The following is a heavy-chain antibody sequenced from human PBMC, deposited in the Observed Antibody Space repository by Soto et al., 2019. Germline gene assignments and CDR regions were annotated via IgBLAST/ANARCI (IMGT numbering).Heavy chain of an antibody. Sequence: QVQLQESGPGLVKPSGTLSLTCAVSGVSMSSHDWWTWVRQPPGKGLEWIGESHQSGNTNYNSSHESRVTRSVDKTKHHFSLTLTSVTVADTAVYYCATRDSSRFYWGQGTLVTVSS. CDR2: SHQSGNT. J-gene: IGHJ4*02. D-gene: IGHD6-13*01. CDR1: GVSMSSHDW. V-gene: IGHV4-4*02. CDR3: ATRDSSRFY.